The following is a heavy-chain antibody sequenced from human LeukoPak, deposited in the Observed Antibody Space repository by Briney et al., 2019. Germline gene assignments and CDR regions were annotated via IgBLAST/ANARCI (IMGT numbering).Heavy chain of an antibody. CDR1: GYSFTSYW. Sequence: GESLKISCKGSGYSFTSYWIGWVRQMPGKGLEWMGIIYPGDSDTRYSPSFQGQVTISADKSISTAYLQWSSLKASDTAMYYCASMVAGGDGTSLHFDYWGQGTLVTVSS. J-gene: IGHJ4*02. V-gene: IGHV5-51*01. D-gene: IGHD2-2*01. CDR3: ASMVAGGDGTSLHFDY. CDR2: IYPGDSDT.